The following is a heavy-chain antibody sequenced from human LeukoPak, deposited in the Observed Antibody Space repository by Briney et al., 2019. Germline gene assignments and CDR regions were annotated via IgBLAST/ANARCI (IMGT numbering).Heavy chain of an antibody. D-gene: IGHD6-19*01. CDR3: AREGAGYFDY. J-gene: IGHJ4*02. CDR1: GFTFSSYG. V-gene: IGHV3-30*02. CDR2: IRYDGSNK. Sequence: GGSLRLSCAASGFTFSSYGMHWVRQAPGKGLEWVAFIRYDGSNKYYADSVKGRFTISRDNAKNSLYLQMNSLRAEDTAVYYCAREGAGYFDYWGQGTLVTVSS.